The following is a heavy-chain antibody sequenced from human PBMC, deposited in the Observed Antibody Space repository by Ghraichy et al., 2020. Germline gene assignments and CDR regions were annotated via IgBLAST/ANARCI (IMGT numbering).Heavy chain of an antibody. CDR3: ARGGIYYDILTGPRAGFDY. CDR2: INHSGST. J-gene: IGHJ4*02. D-gene: IGHD3-9*01. CDR1: GGSFSGYY. Sequence: SETLSLTCAVYGGSFSGYYWSWIRQPPGKGLEWIGEINHSGSTNYNPSLKSRVTISVDTSKNQFSLKLSSVTAADTAVYYCARGGIYYDILTGPRAGFDYWGQGTLVTVSS. V-gene: IGHV4-34*01.